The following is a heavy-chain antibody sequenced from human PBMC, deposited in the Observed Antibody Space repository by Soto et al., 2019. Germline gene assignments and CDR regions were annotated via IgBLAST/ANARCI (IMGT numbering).Heavy chain of an antibody. V-gene: IGHV1-69*01. CDR3: ARGKYCSGGSCYADWFYP. J-gene: IGHJ5*02. CDR1: GGTFSSYA. D-gene: IGHD2-15*01. CDR2: IIPIFGTA. Sequence: QVQLVQSGAEVKKPGSSVKVSCKASGGTFSSYAISWVRQAPGQGLEWMGGIIPIFGTANYAQKFQGRVTITADESTSTAYMELSSLRSEDTAVYYCARGKYCSGGSCYADWFYPWGQGTLVTVSS.